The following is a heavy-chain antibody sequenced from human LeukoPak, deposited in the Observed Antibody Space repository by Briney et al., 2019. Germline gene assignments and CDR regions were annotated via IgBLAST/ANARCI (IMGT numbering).Heavy chain of an antibody. CDR1: GYSFTSYW. D-gene: IGHD6-19*01. Sequence: GESLKISCEGSGYSFTSYWISWVRQMPGKGLGWMVRIDPSDCYTNYSPSFQGHVTISADKSISTAYLQWSSLKASDTAMYYCATDLIAVAGTYVDYWGQGTLVTVSS. V-gene: IGHV5-10-1*01. CDR2: IDPSDCYT. CDR3: ATDLIAVAGTYVDY. J-gene: IGHJ4*02.